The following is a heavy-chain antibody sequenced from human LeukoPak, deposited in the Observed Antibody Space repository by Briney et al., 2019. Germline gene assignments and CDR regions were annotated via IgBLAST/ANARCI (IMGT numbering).Heavy chain of an antibody. Sequence: PGESLKISCKGSGYRFTNYWIGWVRQMPGKGLEWMGIIWPDDSDTRYSPSFQGQVTLSTDKSISTAYLQWSSLKASDTAMYYCARHDGRIRTSHTRIDFWGQGTLVTVSS. J-gene: IGHJ4*02. CDR1: GYRFTNYW. D-gene: IGHD1/OR15-1a*01. CDR3: ARHDGRIRTSHTRIDF. CDR2: IWPDDSDT. V-gene: IGHV5-51*01.